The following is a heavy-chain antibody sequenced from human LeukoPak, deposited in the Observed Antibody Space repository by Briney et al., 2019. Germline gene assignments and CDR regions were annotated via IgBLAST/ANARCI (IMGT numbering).Heavy chain of an antibody. V-gene: IGHV3-74*01. J-gene: IGHJ4*02. CDR3: ASLSIAAADY. Sequence: WGALRLSCAASGFTFSSYWMHWVRQAPGEGVVWVSRINSDGSSTSYADSVKGRFTISRDNAKNTLYLQMNSLRAEDTAVYYCASLSIAAADYWGQGTLVTVSS. D-gene: IGHD6-13*01. CDR1: GFTFSSYW. CDR2: INSDGSST.